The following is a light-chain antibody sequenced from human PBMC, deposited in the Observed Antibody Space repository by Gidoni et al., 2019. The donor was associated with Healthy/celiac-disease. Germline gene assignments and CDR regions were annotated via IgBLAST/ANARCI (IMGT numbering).Light chain of an antibody. Sequence: QSVLTQPPSASGTPGQRVTSSCSGSSHNIGSNTVNWYQQLPGTAPKLLIYSNNQRPSGVPDRFSGSKSGTSASLAISGLQSEDEADYYCAAWDDSLNGHVVFGGGTKLTVL. CDR2: SNN. V-gene: IGLV1-44*01. CDR1: SHNIGSNT. CDR3: AAWDDSLNGHVV. J-gene: IGLJ2*01.